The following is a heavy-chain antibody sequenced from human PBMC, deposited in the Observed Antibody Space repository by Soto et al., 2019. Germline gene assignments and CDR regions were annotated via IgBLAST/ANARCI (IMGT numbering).Heavy chain of an antibody. J-gene: IGHJ4*02. Sequence: GASVKVSCKASGYTFTSYGISWVRRAPGQGLEWMGWISAYNGNTNYAQKLQGRVTMTTDTSTSTAYMELRSLRSDDTAVYYCARIDVYSYGLADFDYWGQGTLVTVSS. D-gene: IGHD5-18*01. CDR2: ISAYNGNT. CDR1: GYTFTSYG. V-gene: IGHV1-18*01. CDR3: ARIDVYSYGLADFDY.